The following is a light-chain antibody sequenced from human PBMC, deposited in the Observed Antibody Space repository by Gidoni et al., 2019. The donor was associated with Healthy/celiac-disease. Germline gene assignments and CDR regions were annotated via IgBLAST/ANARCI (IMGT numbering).Light chain of an antibody. CDR1: SSDVGGYNY. CDR2: DVS. CDR3: SSYTSSSIVV. Sequence: QSSLTPPSSVPGSPGQSITISCTGTSSDVGGYNYVSWYQQHPGKDPKLMIYDVSNRPSGVSNRFSGSKSGNKASLTISGLQAEDEADYYCSSYTSSSIVVFGGGTKLTVL. J-gene: IGLJ2*01. V-gene: IGLV2-14*03.